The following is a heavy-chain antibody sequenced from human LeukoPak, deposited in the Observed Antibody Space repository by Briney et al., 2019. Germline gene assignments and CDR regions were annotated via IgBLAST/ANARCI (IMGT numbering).Heavy chain of an antibody. V-gene: IGHV1-2*02. J-gene: IGHJ4*02. CDR1: GYTFTGYY. Sequence: ASVKVSCTASGYTFTGYYMHWVRQAPGQGLEWMGWINPNSGGTNYAQKFQGRVTMTEDTSTDTAYMELSSLRSEDTAVYYCAARPTYYDFWSGSPFDYWGQGTLVTVSS. CDR3: AARPTYYDFWSGSPFDY. D-gene: IGHD3-3*01. CDR2: INPNSGGT.